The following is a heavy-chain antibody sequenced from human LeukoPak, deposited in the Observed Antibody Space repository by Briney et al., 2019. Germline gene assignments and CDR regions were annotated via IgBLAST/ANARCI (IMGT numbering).Heavy chain of an antibody. V-gene: IGHV1-18*01. Sequence: ASVKVSCKASGYTFTSYGISWVRQAPGQGLEWMGWISAYSGNTNYAQKLQGRVTMTRDTSISTAYMELSRLRSDDTAVYYCARGPALEDFDYWGQGTLVTVSS. CDR2: ISAYSGNT. CDR1: GYTFTSYG. D-gene: IGHD1-1*01. CDR3: ARGPALEDFDY. J-gene: IGHJ4*02.